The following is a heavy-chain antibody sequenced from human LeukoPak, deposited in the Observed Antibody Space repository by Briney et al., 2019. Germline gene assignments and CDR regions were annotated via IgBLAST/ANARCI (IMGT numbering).Heavy chain of an antibody. CDR1: GGSISSYY. Sequence: SETLSLTCTVSGGSISSYYWSWIRQPPGKGLEWIGYIYYSGSTGYNPSLKSRVTISVDTSKNQFSLKVTSATAADTAVYYCARGYGSRSIMMVSYWGQGILVTVSS. CDR3: ARGYGSRSIMMVSY. D-gene: IGHD3-16*01. J-gene: IGHJ4*02. CDR2: IYYSGST. V-gene: IGHV4-59*01.